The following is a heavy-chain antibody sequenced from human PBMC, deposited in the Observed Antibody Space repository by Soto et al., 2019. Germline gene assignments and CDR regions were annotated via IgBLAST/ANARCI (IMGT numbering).Heavy chain of an antibody. CDR2: ISNTGINK. Sequence: QLQLVEWGGGVVQPGRSLRLSCAASGFTFRTYGMHWVRQAPGKGLEWLAVISNTGINKYYADSVKGRFTISRDNSRDTLFLQMNSLRGEDTAIYYCAKVIRADSTSSNFYYYSGLDVWGQGTTVTVSS. J-gene: IGHJ6*02. CDR3: AKVIRADSTSSNFYYYSGLDV. D-gene: IGHD6-6*01. V-gene: IGHV3-30*18. CDR1: GFTFRTYG.